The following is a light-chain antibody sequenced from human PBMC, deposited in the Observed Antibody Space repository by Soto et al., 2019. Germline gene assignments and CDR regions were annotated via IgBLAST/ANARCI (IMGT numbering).Light chain of an antibody. J-gene: IGKJ5*01. Sequence: EIVLTQSPGTLSLSPGERATLSCRASQSVSSSYLAWYQQKPGQAPRLLIYGASSRATGIPDRFSGSGSGTDFPLTISRLEPEDFAGYYCQQYGSSPPTTFGQGTRLEIK. CDR3: QQYGSSPPTT. CDR1: QSVSSSY. CDR2: GAS. V-gene: IGKV3-20*01.